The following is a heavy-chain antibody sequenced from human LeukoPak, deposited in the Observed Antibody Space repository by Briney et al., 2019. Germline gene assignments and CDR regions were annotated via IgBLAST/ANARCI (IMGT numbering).Heavy chain of an antibody. Sequence: ASVKVSCKASGYTLNAYYIHWLRQAPGQGPEWMGCVNPNSGDTTFAQRFQGRVTMTRDTSVSTAYMELSSLRSEDTAVYYCARDPGYDSSGYYHNWFDPWGQGTLVTVSS. CDR3: ARDPGYDSSGYYHNWFDP. CDR2: VNPNSGDT. CDR1: GYTLNAYY. J-gene: IGHJ5*02. D-gene: IGHD3-22*01. V-gene: IGHV1-2*02.